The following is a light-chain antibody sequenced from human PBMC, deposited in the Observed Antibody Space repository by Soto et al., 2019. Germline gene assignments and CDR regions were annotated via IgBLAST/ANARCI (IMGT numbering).Light chain of an antibody. Sequence: DIHMTQAPATLSASVGDRVTITCRASQKISNWLAWYQQKPGKAPKLLIYDASNLESGVPSTFSGSGSGTDFTLTISSLQPNDSATYYCQHYRGTFGQGTKVEIK. CDR1: QKISNW. J-gene: IGKJ1*01. V-gene: IGKV1-5*01. CDR3: QHYRGT. CDR2: DAS.